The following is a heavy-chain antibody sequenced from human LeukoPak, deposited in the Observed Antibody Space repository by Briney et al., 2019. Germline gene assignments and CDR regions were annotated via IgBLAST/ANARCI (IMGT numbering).Heavy chain of an antibody. D-gene: IGHD5-24*01. J-gene: IGHJ4*02. Sequence: GGSLRLSCAASGFTFSSYAMSWVRQAPGKGLEWVSAISGSGGSTYYADSVKGRFTISRDNSKNTLYLQMNSLRAEDTAVYYCAKDLLEMATHAGYYFDYWGQGTLVTASS. CDR2: ISGSGGST. CDR3: AKDLLEMATHAGYYFDY. CDR1: GFTFSSYA. V-gene: IGHV3-23*01.